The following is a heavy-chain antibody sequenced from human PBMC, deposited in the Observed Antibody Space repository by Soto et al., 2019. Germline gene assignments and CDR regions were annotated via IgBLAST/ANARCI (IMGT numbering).Heavy chain of an antibody. CDR1: VGTFSSYA. Sequence: ASVKVSCKPSVGTFSSYAISWVRQAPGQGLEWMGGIIPIFGTANYAQKFQGRVTITADESTSTAYMELSSLRSEDTAVYYCARQVCSSTSCYKQSHYYYYGMDVWGQGTTLTVSS. CDR2: IIPIFGTA. CDR3: ARQVCSSTSCYKQSHYYYYGMDV. V-gene: IGHV1-69*13. D-gene: IGHD2-2*02. J-gene: IGHJ6*02.